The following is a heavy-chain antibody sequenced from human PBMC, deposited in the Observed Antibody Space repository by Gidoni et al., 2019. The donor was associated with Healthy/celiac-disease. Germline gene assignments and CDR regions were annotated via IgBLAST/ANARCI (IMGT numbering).Heavy chain of an antibody. CDR1: GFTFSDHY. J-gene: IGHJ4*02. CDR2: TRNKANSYTT. D-gene: IGHD4-17*01. V-gene: IGHV3-72*01. CDR3: ARTSYGGKLAYFDY. Sequence: GGGLVQPGGSLRLSCAASGFTFSDHYMDWVRQAPGKGLEWVGRTRNKANSYTTEYAASVKGRFTISRDDSKNSLYLQMNSLKTEDTAVYYCARTSYGGKLAYFDYWGQGTLVTVSS.